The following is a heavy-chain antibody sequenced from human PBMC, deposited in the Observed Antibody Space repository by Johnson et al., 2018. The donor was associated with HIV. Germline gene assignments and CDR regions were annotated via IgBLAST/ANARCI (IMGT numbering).Heavy chain of an antibody. CDR2: ISYDGSNK. V-gene: IGHV3-30*18. CDR1: GFTFDDYG. J-gene: IGHJ3*02. CDR3: EKESAFDI. Sequence: QVQLVESGGGVVRPGGSLRLSCAASGFTFDDYGMSWVRQAPGKGLEWVAVISYDGSNKYYADSVKGRFTISRDNSKNTLYLQMNSLRAEDTAVYYCEKESAFDIWGQGTMVTVSS.